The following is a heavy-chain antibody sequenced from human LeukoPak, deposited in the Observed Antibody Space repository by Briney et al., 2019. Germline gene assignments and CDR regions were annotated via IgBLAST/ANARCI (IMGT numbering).Heavy chain of an antibody. D-gene: IGHD3-22*01. V-gene: IGHV4-59*01. Sequence: SETLSLTCTVSSGSITNYYWSWIRQPPGKGLEWIGFIYYSGNTNYNPSLKSRVTISVDTSKSQLSLKLSSVTAADTAVYYCARGLGYYDSSVGYWGQGILVTVSS. CDR2: IYYSGNT. CDR3: ARGLGYYDSSVGY. CDR1: SGSITNYY. J-gene: IGHJ4*02.